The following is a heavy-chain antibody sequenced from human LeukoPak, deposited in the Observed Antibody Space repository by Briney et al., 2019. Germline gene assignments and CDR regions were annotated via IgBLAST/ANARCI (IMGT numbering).Heavy chain of an antibody. CDR3: ARGRQLGY. CDR2: INHSGST. V-gene: IGHV4-34*01. CDR1: GGSFSGYY. Sequence: SETLSLTCAVYGGSFSGYYWSWIRQPPGKGPEWIGEINHSGSTNYNPSLKSRVTISVDTSKNQFSLKLSSVTAADTAVYYCARGRQLGYWGQGTLVTVSS. J-gene: IGHJ4*02. D-gene: IGHD6-6*01.